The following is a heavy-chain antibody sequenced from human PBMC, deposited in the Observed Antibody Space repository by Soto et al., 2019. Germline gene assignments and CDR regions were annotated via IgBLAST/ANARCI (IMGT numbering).Heavy chain of an antibody. D-gene: IGHD5-12*01. J-gene: IGHJ6*02. V-gene: IGHV1-69*06. CDR3: AKEVEMATIPYGMDV. CDR1: GGTFSSYA. CDR2: IIPIFGTA. Sequence: SVKVSCKASGGTFSSYAISWVRQAPGQGLEWMGGIIPIFGTANYAQKFQGRVTITADKSTSTAYMELSSLRSEDTAVYYCAKEVEMATIPYGMDVWGQGTTVTVYS.